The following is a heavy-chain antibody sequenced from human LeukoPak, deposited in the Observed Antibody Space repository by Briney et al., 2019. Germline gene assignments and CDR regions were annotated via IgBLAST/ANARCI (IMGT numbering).Heavy chain of an antibody. Sequence: ASVKVSCKASGYTFTTYNINWVRQAPGQGLEWMGWISGYNGNTNYAQKFQGRVTMTRDTSISTAYMELSRLRSDDTAVYYCAREGFWQIDYWGQGTLVTVSS. CDR3: AREGFWQIDY. CDR1: GYTFTTYN. CDR2: ISGYNGNT. J-gene: IGHJ4*02. D-gene: IGHD3-3*01. V-gene: IGHV1-18*01.